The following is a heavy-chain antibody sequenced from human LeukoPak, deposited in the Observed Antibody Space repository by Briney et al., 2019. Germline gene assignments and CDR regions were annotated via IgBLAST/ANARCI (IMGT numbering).Heavy chain of an antibody. V-gene: IGHV1-58*02. CDR1: GFTFSGCA. D-gene: IGHD5-18*01. J-gene: IGHJ3*02. Sequence: TSVKVSCKASGFTFSGCAMQWLRQARGQRREWIGWIVVGTGKKDYAQRLQERVTITTDMTTSTAYMELSRLRSEDTAVYYCAAGVGYTYGLSLGATALISDIWGQGTMVTVSS. CDR3: AAGVGYTYGLSLGATALISDI. CDR2: IVVGTGKK.